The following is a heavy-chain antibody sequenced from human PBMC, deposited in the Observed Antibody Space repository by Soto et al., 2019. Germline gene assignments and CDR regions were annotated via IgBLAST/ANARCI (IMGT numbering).Heavy chain of an antibody. CDR2: ISYDGSAK. V-gene: IGHV3-30*18. CDR3: AKENIARAGTGCDI. CDR1: AFTFSSYG. Sequence: QVQLVESGGGVVQPGRSLRLSCAASAFTFSSYGMHWVRQAPGKGLEWVAVISYDGSAKFYADSVKGRFTISRDNSKNTLYLQMNTLRAEDTAVYYCAKENIARAGTGCDIWGQGTMFTVS. J-gene: IGHJ3*02. D-gene: IGHD6-19*01.